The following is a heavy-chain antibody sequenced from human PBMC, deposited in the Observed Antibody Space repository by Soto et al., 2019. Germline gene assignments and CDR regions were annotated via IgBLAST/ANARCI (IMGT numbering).Heavy chain of an antibody. J-gene: IGHJ5*02. Sequence: PSEILSLTCTVSGGSISSGDYYWSWIRQPPGKGLEWIGYIYYSGSTYYNPSLKSRVTISVDTSKNQFSLKLSSVTAADTAVYYCARVRGYSYGLFWPWGQGTLVTVSS. CDR2: IYYSGST. V-gene: IGHV4-30-4*01. D-gene: IGHD5-18*01. CDR3: ARVRGYSYGLFWP. CDR1: GGSISSGDYY.